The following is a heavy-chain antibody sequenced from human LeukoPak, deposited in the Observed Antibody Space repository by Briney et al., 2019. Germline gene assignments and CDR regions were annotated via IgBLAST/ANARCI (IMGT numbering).Heavy chain of an antibody. V-gene: IGHV1-24*01. CDR1: GYTLTELS. J-gene: IGHJ6*02. Sequence: ASVTVSCKVSGYTLTELSMHWVRQAPGKGLEWMGGFDPEDGETIYAQKFQGRVTMTEDTSTDTAYMELSSLRSEDTAVYYCATGTFMVRGVIYYYGMDVWGQGTTVTVSS. CDR2: FDPEDGET. CDR3: ATGTFMVRGVIYYYGMDV. D-gene: IGHD3-10*01.